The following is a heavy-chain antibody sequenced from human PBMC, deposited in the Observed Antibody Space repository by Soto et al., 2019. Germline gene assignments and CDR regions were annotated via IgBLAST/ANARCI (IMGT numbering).Heavy chain of an antibody. CDR1: GYTFSSYG. Sequence: ASVKVSCKASGYTFSSYGISWVRQAPGQGLEWMGWISAYNGNTNYAQKLQGRVTMTTDTSTSTAYMELRSLRSDDTAVYFCAGDDGVNDYGECFDCWGQGTLVTVSS. V-gene: IGHV1-18*01. D-gene: IGHD4-17*01. CDR2: ISAYNGNT. CDR3: AGDDGVNDYGECFDC. J-gene: IGHJ4*02.